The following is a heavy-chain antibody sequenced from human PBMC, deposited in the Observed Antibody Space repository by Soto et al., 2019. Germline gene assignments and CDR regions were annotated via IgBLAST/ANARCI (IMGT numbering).Heavy chain of an antibody. CDR1: GYTFTSYG. D-gene: IGHD3-22*01. Sequence: ASVKVSCTASGYTFTSYGISWVRQAPGQGLEWMGWISAYNGNTNYAQKLQGRVTMTTDTSTSTAYMELRSLRSDDTAVYYCARGVVVVLEGFFGYWGQVTLVTVSS. CDR2: ISAYNGNT. V-gene: IGHV1-18*01. J-gene: IGHJ4*02. CDR3: ARGVVVVLEGFFGY.